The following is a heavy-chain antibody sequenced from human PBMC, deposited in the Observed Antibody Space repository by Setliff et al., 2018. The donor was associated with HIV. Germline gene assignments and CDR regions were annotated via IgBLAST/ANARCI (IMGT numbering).Heavy chain of an antibody. CDR3: ARDPLYNWNDAYYYYMDV. CDR1: GYSFTGYY. D-gene: IGHD1-20*01. V-gene: IGHV1-2*02. J-gene: IGHJ6*03. Sequence: ASVKVSCKASGYSFTGYYIHWMRQAPGQGPEWLGWINPNSGGTNYAQKFQGRVAMTRDTSISTAYMELRSLRSDDTAVYYCARDPLYNWNDAYYYYMDVWGKGTTVTVSS. CDR2: INPNSGGT.